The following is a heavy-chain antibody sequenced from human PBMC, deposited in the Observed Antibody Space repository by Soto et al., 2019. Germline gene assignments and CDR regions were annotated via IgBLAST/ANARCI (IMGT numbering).Heavy chain of an antibody. CDR2: MYYSGSP. CDR1: GGSISSQY. V-gene: IGHV4-59*11. D-gene: IGHD6-13*01. CDR3: ARAAATGRSDS. Sequence: PSETLSLTCTVSGGSISSQYWSWIRQPPGQGLEWIAYMYYSGSPNYNPSLKSRVTISVDTSKNQFSLNLSFVTAADTAVYYCARAAATGRSDSWGQGTLVTVSS. J-gene: IGHJ4*02.